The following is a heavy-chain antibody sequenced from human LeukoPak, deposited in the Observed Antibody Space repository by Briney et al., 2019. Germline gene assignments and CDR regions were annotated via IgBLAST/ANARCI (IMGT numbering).Heavy chain of an antibody. CDR1: GYTFTNYP. CDR3: ARQVGATSPGVEY. J-gene: IGHJ4*02. V-gene: IGHV1-3*01. D-gene: IGHD1-26*01. CDR2: INAGNGNT. Sequence: ASVKVSCKASGYTFTNYPMHWVRLAPGQRLEWMGWINAGNGNTKYSQKFQGRVTITRDTSASTAYMELSSLRSEDTAVYYCARQVGATSPGVEYWGQGTLVTVSS.